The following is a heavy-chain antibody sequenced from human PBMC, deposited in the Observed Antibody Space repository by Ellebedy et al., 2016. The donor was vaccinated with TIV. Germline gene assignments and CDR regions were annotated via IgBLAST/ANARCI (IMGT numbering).Heavy chain of an antibody. CDR3: ARTAAYSGMEVRDFDY. D-gene: IGHD1-26*01. CDR2: IDWVDDK. Sequence: SGPTLVKLTQTLTLTCTVSGFSLSTSGMCVSWIRQPPGKALEWLARIDWVDDKYYGTSLKTRLTISKDTSKNQVVLTMTNMDPVDTATYYCARTAAYSGMEVRDFDYWGQGTLVTVSS. V-gene: IGHV2-70*11. J-gene: IGHJ4*02. CDR1: GFSLSTSGMC.